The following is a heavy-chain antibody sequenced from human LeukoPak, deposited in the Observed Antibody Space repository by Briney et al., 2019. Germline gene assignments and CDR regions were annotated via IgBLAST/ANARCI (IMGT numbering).Heavy chain of an antibody. D-gene: IGHD5-24*01. V-gene: IGHV4-31*03. J-gene: IGHJ4*02. Sequence: SETLSLTCTVSGGSISSGGYYWSWIRQHPGKGLEWIGYIYYSGSTYYNPSLKSRVTISVDTSKNQFSLKLSSVTAADTAVYYCATRRDGYSHFEYWGQGTLVTVSS. CDR3: ATRRDGYSHFEY. CDR1: GGSISSGGYY. CDR2: IYYSGST.